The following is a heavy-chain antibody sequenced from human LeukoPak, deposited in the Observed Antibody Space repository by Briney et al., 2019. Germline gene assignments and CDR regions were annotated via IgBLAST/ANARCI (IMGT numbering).Heavy chain of an antibody. V-gene: IGHV4-4*07. J-gene: IGHJ6*02. Sequence: SETLSLTCTVSGGSISSYYWSWIRQPAGKGLEWIGRIYTSGSTNYNPSLKSRVTMSVDTSKNQFSLKLSSVTAADTAVYYCARAYDFWSGYYTGYYYYYGMDVWGQGTTATVSS. D-gene: IGHD3-3*01. CDR1: GGSISSYY. CDR3: ARAYDFWSGYYTGYYYYYGMDV. CDR2: IYTSGST.